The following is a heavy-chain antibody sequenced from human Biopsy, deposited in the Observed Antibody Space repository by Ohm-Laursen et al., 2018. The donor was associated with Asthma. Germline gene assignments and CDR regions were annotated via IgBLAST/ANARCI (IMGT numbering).Heavy chain of an antibody. CDR2: IYHRGNT. CDR3: ARDYYDFWNRSVYTYFGMDV. D-gene: IGHD3-3*01. V-gene: IGHV4-31*03. Sequence: TLSLTCPVSGGSINIGDYYWSWIRQRPGKGLEWIGNIYHRGNTQYNPSLKSRLSFSVDTSKNQFSLKLSSVTAADTAIYFCARDYYDFWNRSVYTYFGMDVWGRGTTVVVSS. J-gene: IGHJ6*02. CDR1: GGSINIGDYY.